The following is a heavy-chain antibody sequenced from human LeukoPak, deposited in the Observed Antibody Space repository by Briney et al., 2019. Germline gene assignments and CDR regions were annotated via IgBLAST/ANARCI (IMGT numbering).Heavy chain of an antibody. Sequence: GGSLRLACGASGFTFSIYGMHWVRQAPGKGLEWMTFIRFDGSDKFYADSVKGRFTISRDNSKNMLYLQMNSLRPEDTAVYYCARDLYDFHAFDIWGQGTMVTVSS. CDR2: IRFDGSDK. J-gene: IGHJ3*02. D-gene: IGHD5/OR15-5a*01. CDR3: ARDLYDFHAFDI. V-gene: IGHV3-30*02. CDR1: GFTFSIYG.